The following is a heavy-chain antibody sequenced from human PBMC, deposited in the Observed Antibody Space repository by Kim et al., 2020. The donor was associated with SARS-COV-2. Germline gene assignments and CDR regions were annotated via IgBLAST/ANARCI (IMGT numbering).Heavy chain of an antibody. Sequence: GGSLRLSCAASGFTVSSNYMSWVRQAPGKGLEWVSVIYSGGSTYYADSVKGRFTISRDNSKNTLYLQMNSLRAEDTAVYYCARDFLSTVTTEEGDYWGQGTLVTVSS. CDR1: GFTVSSNY. D-gene: IGHD4-17*01. V-gene: IGHV3-53*01. J-gene: IGHJ4*02. CDR3: ARDFLSTVTTEEGDY. CDR2: IYSGGST.